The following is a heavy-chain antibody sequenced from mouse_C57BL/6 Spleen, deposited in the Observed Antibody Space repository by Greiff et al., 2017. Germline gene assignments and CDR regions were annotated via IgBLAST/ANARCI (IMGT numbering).Heavy chain of an antibody. CDR2: IYPGDGDT. CDR3: AEGGRGAMDY. CDR1: GYAFSSSW. V-gene: IGHV1-82*01. Sequence: VQLQQSGPELVKPGASVKISCKASGYAFSSSWMNWVKQRPGKGLEWIGRIYPGDGDTNYNGKFKGKATLTADKSSSTAYMQLSSLTSEDSAVXFCAEGGRGAMDYWGQGTSVTVSS. J-gene: IGHJ4*01.